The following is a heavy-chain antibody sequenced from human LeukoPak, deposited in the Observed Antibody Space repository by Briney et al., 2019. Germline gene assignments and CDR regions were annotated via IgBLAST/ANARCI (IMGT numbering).Heavy chain of an antibody. CDR2: SDPNVGGT. CDR3: ARTEYSSGWYTD. J-gene: IGHJ4*02. Sequence: GSVKVSSKASRDSLTVHYMRWVRQAPGEGGEWMGWSDPNVGGTKYALKCQGRVTRARATSISTAYMERSMLRSTAAAVYYCARTEYSSGWYTDWGQGTLVTVSS. V-gene: IGHV1-2*02. CDR1: RDSLTVHY. D-gene: IGHD6-19*01.